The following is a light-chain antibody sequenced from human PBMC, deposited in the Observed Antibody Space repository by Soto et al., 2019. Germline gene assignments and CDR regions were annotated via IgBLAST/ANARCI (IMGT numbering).Light chain of an antibody. J-gene: IGKJ2*01. CDR3: QQYGASPIYT. CDR1: QSVSSTY. Sequence: EIVLTQSPGTLSFSPGERATLSCRASQSVSSTYLAWYQQKPGQPPRLLIFGASNRAAGTPDRFSGSGSGTDFTLTISRLEPEDFAVYYCQQYGASPIYTFGQGTKLEIK. V-gene: IGKV3-20*01. CDR2: GAS.